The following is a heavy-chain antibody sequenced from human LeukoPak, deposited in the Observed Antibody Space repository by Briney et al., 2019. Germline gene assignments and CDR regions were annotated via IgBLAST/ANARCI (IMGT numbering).Heavy chain of an antibody. CDR2: IWYDGSNK. CDR3: ARGVYRSSSSFDY. V-gene: IGHV3-33*01. J-gene: IGHJ4*02. CDR1: GFTFSSYG. D-gene: IGHD6-13*01. Sequence: GGLLRLSCAASGFTFSSYGMHWVRQAPGKGLEWGAVIWYDGSNKYYADSVKGRFTISRDNSKNTLFLQMNSLRAEETAVYYCARGVYRSSSSFDYWGQGTLVTVSS.